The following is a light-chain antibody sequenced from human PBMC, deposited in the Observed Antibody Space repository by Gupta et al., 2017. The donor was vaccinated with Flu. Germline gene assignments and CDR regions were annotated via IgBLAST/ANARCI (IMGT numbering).Light chain of an antibody. CDR3: QSYDGSHSVI. V-gene: IGLV6-57*01. CDR1: SGSIASNC. Sequence: SGSIASNCVQWYQQRPGSSPTTVIYEDNRRPSGVPERFSGSIDISSVSASLTITGLKTEDEAEYYCQSYDGSHSVIFGGGTKLTVL. J-gene: IGLJ2*01. CDR2: EDN.